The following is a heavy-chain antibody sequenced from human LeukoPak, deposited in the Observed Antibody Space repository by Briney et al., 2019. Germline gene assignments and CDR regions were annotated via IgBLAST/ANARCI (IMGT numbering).Heavy chain of an antibody. CDR1: GGSISSYY. D-gene: IGHD3-3*01. J-gene: IGHJ4*02. CDR3: ARVLRITIFGVVSSYFDY. V-gene: IGHV4-4*07. Sequence: PSETLSLTCTVSGGSISSYYWSWIRQPAGKGLEWIGRIDTSGSTNYNPSLKSRVTMSVDTSKNQFSLKLSSVTAADTAVYYCARVLRITIFGVVSSYFDYWGQGTLVTVSS. CDR2: IDTSGST.